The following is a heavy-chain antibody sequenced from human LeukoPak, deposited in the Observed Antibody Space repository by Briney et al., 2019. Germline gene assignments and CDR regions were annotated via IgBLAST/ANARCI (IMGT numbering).Heavy chain of an antibody. CDR2: IYYSGTT. CDR1: IYSTTSANW. CDR3: ARNTYYNILTGYYGYFDL. J-gene: IGHJ2*01. Sequence: PDTLSPTCAVSIYSTTSANWWGWIRQPPGKGLEWIGNIYYSGTTYYNPSLTSRVTMSIDTSKNQFSLKLSSVTAVDTDVYYCARNTYYNILTGYYGYFDLWGRGTLVTVSS. V-gene: IGHV4-28*01. D-gene: IGHD3-9*01.